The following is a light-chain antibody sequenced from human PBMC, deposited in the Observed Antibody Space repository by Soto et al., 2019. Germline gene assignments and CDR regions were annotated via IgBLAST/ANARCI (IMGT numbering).Light chain of an antibody. CDR3: QQYSNWPLT. V-gene: IGKV3-15*01. CDR2: GAS. J-gene: IGKJ4*01. Sequence: IVLTQSPGTLSLSPGERATPSCRAGQSVTNSYLAWYQQKPGQAPRLLIFGASTRAAGIPARFSGSGSGTEFTLTISSLQSEDFAVYYCQQYSNWPLTFGGGTKVDI. CDR1: QSVTNSY.